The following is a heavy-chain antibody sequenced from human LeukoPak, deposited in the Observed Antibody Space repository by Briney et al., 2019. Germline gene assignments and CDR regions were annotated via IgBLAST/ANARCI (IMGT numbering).Heavy chain of an antibody. Sequence: PGGSLRLSCAASGFTFSRYAMHWVRQAPGKGLEWVSDISGSGGSTHYADSVKGRFTISRHNSKNTLYLQMNSLRAEDTALYYCAKGRCSSTSCPYYFDYWGQGTLVTVSS. D-gene: IGHD2-2*01. CDR3: AKGRCSSTSCPYYFDY. J-gene: IGHJ4*02. CDR2: ISGSGGST. V-gene: IGHV3-23*01. CDR1: GFTFSRYA.